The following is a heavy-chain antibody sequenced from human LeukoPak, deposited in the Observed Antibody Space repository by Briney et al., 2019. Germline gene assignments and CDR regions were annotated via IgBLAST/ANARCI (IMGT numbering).Heavy chain of an antibody. CDR3: ARQTLDYYGSGSYPD. D-gene: IGHD3-10*01. V-gene: IGHV3-53*01. CDR1: GFTVSSNY. J-gene: IGHJ4*02. CDR2: IYSGGST. Sequence: PGGSLRLSCAASGFTVSSNYMSWVRQAPGKGLEWVSVIYSGGSTYYADSVKGRFTISRDNSKNTLYLQMNSLRPEDTAVYYCARQTLDYYGSGSYPDWGQGTLVTVSS.